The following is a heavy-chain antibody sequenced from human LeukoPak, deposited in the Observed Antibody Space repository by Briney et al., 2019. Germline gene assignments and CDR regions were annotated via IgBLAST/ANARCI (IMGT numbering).Heavy chain of an antibody. D-gene: IGHD5-18*01. CDR3: AIGGYSYGYSPKYFDY. CDR1: GFTFSSYD. CDR2: MSGSGGST. V-gene: IGHV3-23*01. Sequence: GGSLRLSCAASGFTFSSYDMSWVRQAPGKGLEWVSGMSGSGGSTYYADSVKGRFTISRDNSKNTLYLQMNSLRAEDTAVYYCAIGGYSYGYSPKYFDYWGQGTLVTVSS. J-gene: IGHJ4*02.